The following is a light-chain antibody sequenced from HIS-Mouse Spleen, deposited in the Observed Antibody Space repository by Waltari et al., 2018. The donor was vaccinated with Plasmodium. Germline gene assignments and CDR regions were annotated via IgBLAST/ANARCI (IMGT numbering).Light chain of an antibody. J-gene: IGKJ1*01. CDR3: QQSYSTWT. Sequence: DIQMTQSPSSLSASVGDRVTIHCRASQSISNYLNWYQQKPGKAPKFLIYAASTLQSGVPSRFSGSGSGTDFTLTISSLQPEDFATYYCQQSYSTWTFGQGTKVEIK. V-gene: IGKV1-39*01. CDR2: AAS. CDR1: QSISNY.